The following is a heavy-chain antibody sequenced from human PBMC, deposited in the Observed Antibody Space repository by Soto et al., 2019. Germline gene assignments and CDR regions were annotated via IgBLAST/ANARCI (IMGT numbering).Heavy chain of an antibody. J-gene: IGHJ6*02. CDR3: AKGPVKLYSSSWYRGGMDV. V-gene: IGHV3-23*01. CDR2: ISGSGGST. D-gene: IGHD6-13*01. CDR1: GFTFSSNA. Sequence: GGSLRLSCAASGFTFSSNAMSWFRQAPGKGLEWVSAISGSGGSTYYADSAKGRFTISRDNSKNTLYLQMNSLRAEDTAVYYCAKGPVKLYSSSWYRGGMDVWGQGTTVTVSS.